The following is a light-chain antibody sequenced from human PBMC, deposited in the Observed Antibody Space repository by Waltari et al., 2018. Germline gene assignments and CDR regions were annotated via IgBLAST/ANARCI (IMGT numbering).Light chain of an antibody. V-gene: IGLV3-21*01. CDR3: QVWDANTDPGV. CDR1: NIASTS. Sequence: SYVLTQPPPVSVAPGETARSTCGGNNIASTSVHWYRQRTGQAPVLVISYDSDRPSGIPERFSGSNSGNTATLTISRVEAGDEADYYCQVWDANTDPGVFGTGTEVTVL. CDR2: YDS. J-gene: IGLJ1*01.